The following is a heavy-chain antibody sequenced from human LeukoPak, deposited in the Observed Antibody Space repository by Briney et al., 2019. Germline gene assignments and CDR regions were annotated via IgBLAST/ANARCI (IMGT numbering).Heavy chain of an antibody. J-gene: IGHJ4*02. CDR3: ARGQNLRIAGAGGYFDY. Sequence: AVKDSCKASVYTVTSYDSDWVRQAAGQGLEWMGGVIPIFGTANYAQKFQGRVTITADESTRTAYMELSSLRSEDTAVYYCARGQNLRIAGAGGYFDYWGQGTLVTVSS. CDR1: VYTVTSYD. V-gene: IGHV1-69*13. CDR2: VIPIFGTA. D-gene: IGHD6-13*01.